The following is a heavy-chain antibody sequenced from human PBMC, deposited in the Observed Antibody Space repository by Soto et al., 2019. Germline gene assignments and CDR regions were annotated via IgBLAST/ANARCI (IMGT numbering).Heavy chain of an antibody. J-gene: IGHJ6*02. CDR3: ASEGGGNYYGSGSFQYYYYYYGMDV. CDR1: GYTFTSYA. V-gene: IGHV1-3*01. D-gene: IGHD3-10*01. Sequence: GASVKVSCKASGYTFTSYAMHWVRQAPGQRLEWMGWINAGNGNTKYSQKFQGRVTITRDTSASTAYMELSSLRSEDTAVYYCASEGGGNYYGSGSFQYYYYYYGMDVWGQGTTVTVSS. CDR2: INAGNGNT.